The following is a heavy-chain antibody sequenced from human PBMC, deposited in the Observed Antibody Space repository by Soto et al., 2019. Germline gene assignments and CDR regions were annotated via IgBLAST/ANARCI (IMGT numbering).Heavy chain of an antibody. J-gene: IGHJ6*02. CDR3: AKVTKRAAAGRYEYYKYGMDV. CDR2: ISGSGGSS. D-gene: IGHD6-13*01. Sequence: EVQLLESGGALEHPGGSLRLSCAAAGFAVSTYAMTWVRQAPGKGLEWVSVISGSGGSSYYAASVKGRFTFSRDNSKNMLFLQMNGLRAEDTAVYYCAKVTKRAAAGRYEYYKYGMDVWGQGTTVTVSS. CDR1: GFAVSTYA. V-gene: IGHV3-23*01.